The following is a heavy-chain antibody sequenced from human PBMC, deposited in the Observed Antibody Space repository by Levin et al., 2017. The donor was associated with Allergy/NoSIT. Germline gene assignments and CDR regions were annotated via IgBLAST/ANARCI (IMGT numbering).Heavy chain of an antibody. CDR2: ISDSGGST. CDR3: AKDLNSNWGSLDYFDY. D-gene: IGHD7-27*01. CDR1: GFTFSSYA. J-gene: IGHJ4*02. Sequence: PGGSLRLSCAASGFTFSSYAMSWVRQAPGKGLEWVSAISDSGGSTYYADSVKGRFTISRDNSKNTLYLQMNSLRAEDTAVYYCAKDLNSNWGSLDYFDYWGQGTLVTVSS. V-gene: IGHV3-23*01.